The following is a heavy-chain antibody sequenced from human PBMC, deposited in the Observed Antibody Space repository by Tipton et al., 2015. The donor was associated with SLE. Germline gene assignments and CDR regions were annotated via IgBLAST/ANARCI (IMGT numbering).Heavy chain of an antibody. V-gene: IGHV3-23*01. J-gene: IGHJ3*02. CDR3: ARVQLGTTFHDVFDI. CDR1: GLIFSSYS. Sequence: SLRLSCIASGLIFSSYSMSWVRQAPGKGLEWVSSISDSGGSTYSAGFVEGRFTISRDKSKNTMYLQMDSLRVEDTAVYYCARVQLGTTFHDVFDIWGQGTMVTVS. D-gene: IGHD1-7*01. CDR2: ISDSGGST.